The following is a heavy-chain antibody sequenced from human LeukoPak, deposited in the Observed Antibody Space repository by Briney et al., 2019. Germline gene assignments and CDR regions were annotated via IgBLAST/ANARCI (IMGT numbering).Heavy chain of an antibody. Sequence: QPGGSLRLSCAASGFTFSSYEMNWVRQGPGKGLVWVSRINSDESITTYADSVKGRFTISRDNAKNTLYLQMNSLRAEDTAVYYCARGLVPGFLDYWGQGTPVTVSS. CDR1: GFTFSSYE. CDR3: ARGLVPGFLDY. CDR2: INSDESIT. V-gene: IGHV3-74*01. J-gene: IGHJ4*02. D-gene: IGHD4-11*01.